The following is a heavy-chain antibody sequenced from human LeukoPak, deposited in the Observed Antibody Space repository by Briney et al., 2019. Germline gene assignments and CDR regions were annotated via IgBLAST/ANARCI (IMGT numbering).Heavy chain of an antibody. V-gene: IGHV4-39*01. D-gene: IGHD2-15*01. J-gene: IGHJ4*02. CDR2: IYYSGST. CDR1: GGSISSSSYY. Sequence: PSEALSLTCTVSGGSISSSSYYWGWIRQPPGKGLERIGRIYYSGSTYYNPSLKSRVTISVDTSKNQFSLKLSSVTAADTAVYYCAVEVGASNTDYWGQGTLVTVSS. CDR3: AVEVGASNTDY.